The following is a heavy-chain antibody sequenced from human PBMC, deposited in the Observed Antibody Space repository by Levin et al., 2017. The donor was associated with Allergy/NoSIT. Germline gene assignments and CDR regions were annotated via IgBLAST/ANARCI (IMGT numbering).Heavy chain of an antibody. V-gene: IGHV3-64D*06. J-gene: IGHJ4*02. Sequence: GESLKISCSASGFSFSSNAMQWVRQTPEKGLEYISAISGNGGSTYHADSVKGRFTISRDNSKNTLYLQMSSLTAEDTAIYYCVKRSDYSGFDYWGQGTLVTVSS. CDR1: GFSFSSNA. D-gene: IGHD4-17*01. CDR2: ISGNGGST. CDR3: VKRSDYSGFDY.